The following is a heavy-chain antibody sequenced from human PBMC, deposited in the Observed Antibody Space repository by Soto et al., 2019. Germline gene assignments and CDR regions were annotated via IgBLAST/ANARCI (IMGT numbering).Heavy chain of an antibody. CDR2: IVVGSGNT. CDR3: APGTHSTVVTPLPDLYYFDY. Sequence: ASVKVSCKASGFTFTSSAVQWVRQARGQRLEWIGWIVVGSGNTNYAQKFQERVTITRDMSTSTAYVELSSLRSEDTAVYYCAPGTHSTVVTPLPDLYYFDYWGQGTLGSVSS. V-gene: IGHV1-58*01. CDR1: GFTFTSSA. D-gene: IGHD4-17*01. J-gene: IGHJ4*02.